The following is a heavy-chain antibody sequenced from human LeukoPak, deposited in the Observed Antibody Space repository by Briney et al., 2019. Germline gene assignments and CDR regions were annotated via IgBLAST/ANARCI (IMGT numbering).Heavy chain of an antibody. D-gene: IGHD2-2*01. V-gene: IGHV1-24*01. Sequence: GASVRVSCKVSGYTLTELSMHWVRQAPGEGLEWMGGFDPEDGETIYAQKFQGRVTMTEDTSTDTAYMELSSLRSEDTAVYYCATQIHCSSTSCYWSWFDPWGQGTLVTVSS. CDR3: ATQIHCSSTSCYWSWFDP. CDR2: FDPEDGET. J-gene: IGHJ5*02. CDR1: GYTLTELS.